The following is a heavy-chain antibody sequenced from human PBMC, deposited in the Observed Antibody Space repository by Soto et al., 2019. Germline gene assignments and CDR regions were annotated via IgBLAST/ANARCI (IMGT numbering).Heavy chain of an antibody. Sequence: EVQLVESGGGLVQPGGSLRLSCAASGFTFSAHYMDWVRQAPGKGLEWVGRIKNKANSYTTEYAASVGGRFTISSEDSQNSLYVQMNSLKTEDTAVYCCARVSLVGPSGGRYFDYWGKGSQVAVSS. D-gene: IGHD1-26*01. CDR2: IKNKANSYTT. V-gene: IGHV3-72*01. CDR3: ARVSLVGPSGGRYFDY. J-gene: IGHJ4*02. CDR1: GFTFSAHY.